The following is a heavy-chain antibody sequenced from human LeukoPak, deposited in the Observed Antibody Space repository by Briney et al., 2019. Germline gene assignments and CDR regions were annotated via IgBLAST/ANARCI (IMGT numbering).Heavy chain of an antibody. V-gene: IGHV1-18*01. CDR2: INAYNGNT. D-gene: IGHD3-3*01. Sequence: GASVKVSCKTSGYSFTNYAICWVRQAPGQGLEWMGLINAYNGNTNYAQTFQGRVTMTTDTSTSTAYMELRNLRSDDTAVYYCARAATHAYTFWSGFHAFWGQGSLVTVSS. J-gene: IGHJ4*02. CDR3: ARAATHAYTFWSGFHAF. CDR1: GYSFTNYA.